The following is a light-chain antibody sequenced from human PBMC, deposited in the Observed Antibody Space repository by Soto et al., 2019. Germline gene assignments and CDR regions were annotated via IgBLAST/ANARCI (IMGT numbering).Light chain of an antibody. CDR2: ATS. CDR3: QQSYSTLSTT. CDR1: QSIRTY. J-gene: IGKJ5*01. Sequence: DIQMTQSPSSLSASVGNSVTITSRASQSIRTYLNWYQHNSGEAPRLLIYATSSLQGGVPSRFSGSGSGTDFSLTISSLQPEDFATYYCQQSYSTLSTTFGQGTRLEIK. V-gene: IGKV1-39*01.